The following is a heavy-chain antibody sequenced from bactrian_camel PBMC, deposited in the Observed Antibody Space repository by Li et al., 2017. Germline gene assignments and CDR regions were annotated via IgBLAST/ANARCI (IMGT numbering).Heavy chain of an antibody. CDR1: GFAFSSYY. Sequence: HVQLVESGGGLVQPGGSLKLSCAASGFAFSSYYMSWVRQAPGKGLEWVSTIYTDGSITYYADSVKGRFTISRDNAKSTVYLQLNDLKVEDTAMYYCARGAPYWGQGTQVTVS. CDR3: ARGAPY. CDR2: IYTDGSIT. V-gene: IGHV3-2*01. J-gene: IGHJ4*01.